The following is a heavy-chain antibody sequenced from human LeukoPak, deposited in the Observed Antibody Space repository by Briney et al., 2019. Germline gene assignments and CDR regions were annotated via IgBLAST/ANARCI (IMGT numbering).Heavy chain of an antibody. V-gene: IGHV1-46*01. CDR3: ATYTQSGAQGVNDY. D-gene: IGHD3-10*01. J-gene: IGHJ4*02. CDR2: IHPNDGDT. CDR1: GYTFTNYY. Sequence: ASVKVSCKASGYTFTNYYMHWVRQAPGQGLEWMGLIHPNDGDTKYAQEFQDRDTMTRDTSTSTVYMELSSLRSEDTAVYYCATYTQSGAQGVNDYWGQGTLVTVSS.